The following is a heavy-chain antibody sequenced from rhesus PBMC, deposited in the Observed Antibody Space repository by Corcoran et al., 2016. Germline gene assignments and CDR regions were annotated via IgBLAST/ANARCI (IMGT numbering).Heavy chain of an antibody. Sequence: QVQLQESGPGLVKPSETLSLTCAVSGGPLRSNDWSWNRQPPGKGLEWIGRISGSGGSTDYNPSLTSRVTISTDTSKNQFSLKLSSVTAADTAAYYCTRDMPPRDSWGQGVLVTVSS. D-gene: IGHD2-2*01. V-gene: IGHV4-173*01. CDR3: TRDMPPRDS. CDR1: GGPLRSND. J-gene: IGHJ4*01. CDR2: ISGSGGST.